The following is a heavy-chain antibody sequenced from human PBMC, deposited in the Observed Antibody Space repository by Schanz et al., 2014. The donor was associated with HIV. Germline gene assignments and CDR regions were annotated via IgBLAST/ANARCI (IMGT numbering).Heavy chain of an antibody. V-gene: IGHV4-34*02. D-gene: IGHD2-2*01. CDR3: ARVPYCRSPMCYDWYFDL. J-gene: IGHJ2*01. CDR1: VGSFSGYY. CDR2: INHLGST. Sequence: QVQLQQWGAGLLKPSETLSLTCAVYVGSFSGYYWSWIRQPPGKELEWIGEINHLGSTNYNPSLKGRVPRAVDTSKNQFPLRLNSVTAADTAVYYCARVPYCRSPMCYDWYFDLWGRGTLVTVSS.